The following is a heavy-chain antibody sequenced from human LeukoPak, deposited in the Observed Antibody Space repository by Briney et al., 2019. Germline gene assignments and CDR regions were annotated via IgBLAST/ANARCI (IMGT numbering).Heavy chain of an antibody. CDR3: ARVAGYYYGMDV. J-gene: IGHJ6*02. Sequence: PGGSLRLSCAASGFTFSSYGMHWVRQAPGKGLEWVAFIRYDGSNKYYADSVKGRFTISRDNAKNSLYLQMNSLRAEDTAVYYCARVAGYYYGMDVWGQGTTVTVSS. V-gene: IGHV3-30*02. CDR1: GFTFSSYG. CDR2: IRYDGSNK.